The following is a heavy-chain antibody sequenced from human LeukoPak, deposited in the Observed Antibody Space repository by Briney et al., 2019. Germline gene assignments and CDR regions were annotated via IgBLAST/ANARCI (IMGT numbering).Heavy chain of an antibody. CDR2: IIETGASP. Sequence: GGSLRLSCAASGFSFSLYAMNWVRHAPGKGLEWVSTIIETGASPYYADSVRGRFTVSRDSSKNTFYLQMNSLRAEDTAIYYCARRGAGSGGLDYWGQGTLVTVSS. CDR1: GFSFSLYA. D-gene: IGHD6-19*01. CDR3: ARRGAGSGGLDY. V-gene: IGHV3-23*01. J-gene: IGHJ4*02.